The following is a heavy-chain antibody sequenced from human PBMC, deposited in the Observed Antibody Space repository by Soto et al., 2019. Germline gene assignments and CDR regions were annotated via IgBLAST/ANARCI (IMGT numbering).Heavy chain of an antibody. CDR3: AKWRGSATPKYHFDS. D-gene: IGHD3-10*01. CDR2: SAGSGVSR. V-gene: IGHV3-23*01. Sequence: GGSLRLSCAASGFNFNIYAMSWVRQAPGKGLEWVSSAGSGVSRYYIDSVKGRFTISRDNSKQTLYLQMDSLRAEDTAVYYCAKWRGSATPKYHFDSWGQGTLVTVSS. J-gene: IGHJ4*02. CDR1: GFNFNIYA.